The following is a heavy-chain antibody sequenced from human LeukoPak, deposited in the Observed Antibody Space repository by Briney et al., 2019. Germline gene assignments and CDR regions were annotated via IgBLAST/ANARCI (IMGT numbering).Heavy chain of an antibody. Sequence: GGSLRLSCAASGFTVSSTYMSWVRQAPGKGLEWVSAISGSGYSTYYADSVKGRFTISRDNSKNTLFLQMNSLRAEDTAVYYCVKDLRGALTTYWGQGTLVTVSS. D-gene: IGHD4/OR15-4a*01. J-gene: IGHJ4*02. CDR2: ISGSGYST. V-gene: IGHV3-23*01. CDR3: VKDLRGALTTY. CDR1: GFTVSSTY.